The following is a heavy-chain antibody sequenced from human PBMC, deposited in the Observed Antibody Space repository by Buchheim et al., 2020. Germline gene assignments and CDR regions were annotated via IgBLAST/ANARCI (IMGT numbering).Heavy chain of an antibody. CDR2: ISGGELYT. Sequence: EVQLLESGGGLVQAGGSLRLSCKASGFSLNNFAMTWVRQPPGKGLEWVSIISGGELYTKYAVSVRGRFTISRDLAKNTLFLEMNNLRVEDTAVFYCAKCPESGGCYGIRLDAWGQGTT. CDR1: GFSLNNFA. J-gene: IGHJ6*02. CDR3: AKCPESGGCYGIRLDA. V-gene: IGHV3-23*01. D-gene: IGHD2-15*01.